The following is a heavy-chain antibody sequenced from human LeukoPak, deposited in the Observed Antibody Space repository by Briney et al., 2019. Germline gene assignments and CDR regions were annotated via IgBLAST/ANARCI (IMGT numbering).Heavy chain of an antibody. J-gene: IGHJ4*02. D-gene: IGHD2-15*01. V-gene: IGHV3-23*01. CDR3: AKGVGYCNGGSCQQFDY. CDR2: ISGSGGST. Sequence: PGGSLRLSCAASGFTFSDYYMSWIRQAPGKGLEWVSAISGSGGSTYYADSVKGRFTISRDNSKNTLYLQMNSLRAEDTAVYYCAKGVGYCNGGSCQQFDYWGQGTLVTVSS. CDR1: GFTFSDYY.